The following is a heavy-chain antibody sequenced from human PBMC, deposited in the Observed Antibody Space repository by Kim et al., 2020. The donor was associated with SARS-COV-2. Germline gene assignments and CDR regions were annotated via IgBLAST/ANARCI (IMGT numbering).Heavy chain of an antibody. J-gene: IGHJ4*02. V-gene: IGHV3-49*03. D-gene: IGHD5-12*01. Sequence: GGSLRLSCTASGFTFGNYAMSWFRQAPGKGLEWVGFIRSKAYGGTTEYAASVKGRFTISRDDSKSIVYLQMNSLKTEDTAVYYCTRDRVTTRVDYWGQGTLVTVSS. CDR2: IRSKAYGGTT. CDR1: GFTFGNYA. CDR3: TRDRVTTRVDY.